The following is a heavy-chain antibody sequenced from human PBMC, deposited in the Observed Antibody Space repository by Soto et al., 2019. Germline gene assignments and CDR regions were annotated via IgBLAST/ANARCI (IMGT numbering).Heavy chain of an antibody. D-gene: IGHD3-9*01. CDR1: GGSISSSSYY. V-gene: IGHV4-39*01. Sequence: QLQQQESGPGLVKPSETLSLTCTVSGGSISSSSYYWGWIRQPPGKGLEWIGSIYYSGSTYYNPSLKSRVTISVDTSKNQFSLKLSPVTAADTAVYYCARHMGGFDWLRYWGQGTLVTVSS. CDR2: IYYSGST. CDR3: ARHMGGFDWLRY. J-gene: IGHJ4*02.